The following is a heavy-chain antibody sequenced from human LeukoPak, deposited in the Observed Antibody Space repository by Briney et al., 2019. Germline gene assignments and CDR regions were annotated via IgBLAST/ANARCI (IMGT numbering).Heavy chain of an antibody. Sequence: GGSLRLSCAASGFTFGTYAMHWVRQAPGKGLDWVAVISYDGSNKYYADSVKGRSTISRDNSKNTLFLQMNSLRTADTALYYCASAPYGDYSFDYWGQGTPVTVSS. CDR3: ASAPYGDYSFDY. CDR1: GFTFGTYA. CDR2: ISYDGSNK. D-gene: IGHD4-17*01. V-gene: IGHV3-30-3*01. J-gene: IGHJ4*02.